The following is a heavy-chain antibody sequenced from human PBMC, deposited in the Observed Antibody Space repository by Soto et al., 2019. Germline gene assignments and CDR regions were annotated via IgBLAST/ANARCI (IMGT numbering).Heavy chain of an antibody. J-gene: IGHJ4*02. D-gene: IGHD3-16*01. CDR3: ARDLGLHLGVISPDY. CDR2: ISSSSSPI. Sequence: GRSLRLSCAASGFTFNTYGMIWVRQAPGKGLEWISYISSSSSPIYYADSVKGRFAISRDNAKNSLYLQMNSLRVEDTAIYYCARDLGLHLGVISPDYCGQGTLVTLSS. V-gene: IGHV3-48*01. CDR1: GFTFNTYG.